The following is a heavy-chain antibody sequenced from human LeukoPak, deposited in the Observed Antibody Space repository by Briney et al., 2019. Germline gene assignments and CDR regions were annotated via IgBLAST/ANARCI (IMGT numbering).Heavy chain of an antibody. Sequence: PGGSLRLSCAASGFAFSTYAMNWVRQAPGKGLEWVSFITSDSNTIYYADSMKGRFTISRDNAKNSLYLQMNSLSAEDTAVYYCARDRMGGSFDYWGQGTLVTVSS. CDR1: GFAFSTYA. V-gene: IGHV3-48*01. D-gene: IGHD2-15*01. CDR3: ARDRMGGSFDY. J-gene: IGHJ4*02. CDR2: ITSDSNTI.